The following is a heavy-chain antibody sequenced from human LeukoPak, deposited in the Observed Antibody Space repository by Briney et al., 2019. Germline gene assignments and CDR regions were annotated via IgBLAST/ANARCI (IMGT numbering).Heavy chain of an antibody. CDR2: INPNSGGT. J-gene: IGHJ5*02. Sequence: ASVKVSCKASGYTFTVYYMHWVRQAPGQGLEWMGWINPNSGGTNYAQKFQGRVAMTRDTSISTAYMELSGLRSDDTAVYYCARDTTRDNWFYPWGQGSLITVSS. D-gene: IGHD1-26*01. CDR3: ARDTTRDNWFYP. V-gene: IGHV1-2*02. CDR1: GYTFTVYY.